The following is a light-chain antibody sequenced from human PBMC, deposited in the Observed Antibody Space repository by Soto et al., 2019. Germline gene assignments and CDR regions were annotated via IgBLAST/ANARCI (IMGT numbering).Light chain of an antibody. CDR2: AAS. CDR1: QGIRNF. Sequence: DIPMTQSPTSLSASVGDRVTITCRASQGIRNFVAGYQQKPGKHPKLLIYAASTLQSGVPSRFSGSGSGTDFTLTITSLQREDVATYSCQKYSSVPVFGPGTKVEI. V-gene: IGKV1-27*01. CDR3: QKYSSVPV. J-gene: IGKJ3*01.